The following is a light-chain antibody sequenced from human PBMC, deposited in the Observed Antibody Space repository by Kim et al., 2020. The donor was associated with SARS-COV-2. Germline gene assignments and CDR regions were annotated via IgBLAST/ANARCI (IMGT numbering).Light chain of an antibody. CDR1: SSDVGTYNH. J-gene: IGLJ2*01. CDR3: ASYTSSSTVI. CDR2: GVT. Sequence: QSALTQPASVSGSPGQSITISCTGSSSDVGTYNHVSWFQQHPGSVPKLIIYGVTERPSGISDRFSGSKAANTASLTISGLQAEDEADYYCASYTSSSTVIFGGGTKVTVL. V-gene: IGLV2-14*03.